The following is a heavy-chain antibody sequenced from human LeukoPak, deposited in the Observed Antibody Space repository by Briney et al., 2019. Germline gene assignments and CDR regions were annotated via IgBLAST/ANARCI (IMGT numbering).Heavy chain of an antibody. CDR2: INPNSGGT. V-gene: IGHV1-2*04. CDR3: ARERSYYYGSGSYYPYGMDV. D-gene: IGHD3-10*01. Sequence: ASVKVSCKASGYTFTGYYMHWVRQAPGQGLEWMGWINPNSGGTNYAQKFQGWVTMTRDTSISTAYMELSRLRSDDTAVYYCARERSYYYGSGSYYPYGMDVWGQGTTVTVSS. J-gene: IGHJ6*02. CDR1: GYTFTGYY.